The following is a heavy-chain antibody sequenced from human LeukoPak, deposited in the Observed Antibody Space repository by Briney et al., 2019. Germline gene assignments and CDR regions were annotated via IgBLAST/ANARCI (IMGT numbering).Heavy chain of an antibody. CDR3: ARPYCSSTSCLDFDP. V-gene: IGHV1-8*01. CDR2: MNPNSGNT. CDR1: GYTFTSYD. Sequence: ASVKVSCKASGYTFTSYDINWVRQATGQGLEWMGWMNPNSGNTGYAQKFQGRVTMTRNTSISTAYMELSSLRSEDTAVYYCARPYCSSTSCLDFDPWSQGTLVTVSS. D-gene: IGHD2-2*01. J-gene: IGHJ5*02.